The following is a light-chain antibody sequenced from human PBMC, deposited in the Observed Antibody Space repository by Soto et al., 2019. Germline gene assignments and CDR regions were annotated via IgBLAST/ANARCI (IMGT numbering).Light chain of an antibody. CDR1: QDLTGY. V-gene: IGKV1-9*01. Sequence: IQLTQSPSSLSASVGDRVTITCRATQDLTGYLAWYQQKPGKAPKLLIYAASTLQSGVPSRFFGSGSGPDFNLTISSLQPEDVATYYCQQLHTHLLAFGGGTKVEIK. CDR3: QQLHTHLLA. J-gene: IGKJ4*01. CDR2: AAS.